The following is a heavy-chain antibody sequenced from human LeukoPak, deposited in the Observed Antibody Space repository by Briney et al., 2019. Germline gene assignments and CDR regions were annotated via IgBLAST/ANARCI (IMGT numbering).Heavy chain of an antibody. CDR3: TREIVVVATASFGY. V-gene: IGHV3-74*01. D-gene: IGHD2-2*01. J-gene: IGHJ4*02. CDR2: INSDGSTI. CDR1: GFTFSSYW. Sequence: GGSLRLSCAASGFTFSSYWMHWVRHAPGKGLVWVSRINSDGSTINYADSVKGRFTISRDNAKNTLYLQMDSLRAEDTAVYYCTREIVVVATASFGYWGLGTLVTVSS.